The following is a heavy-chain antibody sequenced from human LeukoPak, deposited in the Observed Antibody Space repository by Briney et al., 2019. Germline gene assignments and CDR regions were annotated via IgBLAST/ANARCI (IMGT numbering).Heavy chain of an antibody. CDR1: GFTFSSYW. V-gene: IGHV3-7*01. J-gene: IGHJ4*02. CDR3: ARFASSPDC. D-gene: IGHD3-10*01. Sequence: GGSLRLSCAASGFTFSSYWMTWVRQAPGKGLEWVANIKEDGSEKNYVDSVKGRFTISRDNAKNSLYLQMNSLRAEDTAVYYCARFASSPDCWGQGTLVTVSS. CDR2: IKEDGSEK.